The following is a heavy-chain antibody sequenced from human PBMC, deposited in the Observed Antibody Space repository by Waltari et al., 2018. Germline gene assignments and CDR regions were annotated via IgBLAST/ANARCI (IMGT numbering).Heavy chain of an antibody. V-gene: IGHV3-53*01. CDR1: GFTVSSNY. Sequence: EVQLVESGGGLIQPGGSLRLSCAASGFTVSSNYMSWVRQAPGKGLEWVSVIFSGGSTYYADSVKGRFTISRDNSKNPLYLQMNSLRAEDTAVYYCARSNYGDYYFDYWGQGTLVTVSS. CDR3: ARSNYGDYYFDY. J-gene: IGHJ4*02. D-gene: IGHD4-17*01. CDR2: IFSGGST.